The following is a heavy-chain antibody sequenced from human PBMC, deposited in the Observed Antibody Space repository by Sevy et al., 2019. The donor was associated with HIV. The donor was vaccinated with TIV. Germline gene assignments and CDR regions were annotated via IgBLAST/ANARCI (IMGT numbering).Heavy chain of an antibody. CDR1: GFTFSSYD. CDR3: ARSGGYSDYGMDD. J-gene: IGHJ6*02. CDR2: IGSGGDA. Sequence: GGSLRLSCGASGFTFSSYDMHWVRQAAGKGLEWVSGIGSGGDAYYPGSVKGRFTISRENAKNSLYLQMNSLRAGDTAVYYCARSGGYSDYGMDDWGQGTTVTVSS. V-gene: IGHV3-13*01. D-gene: IGHD5-12*01.